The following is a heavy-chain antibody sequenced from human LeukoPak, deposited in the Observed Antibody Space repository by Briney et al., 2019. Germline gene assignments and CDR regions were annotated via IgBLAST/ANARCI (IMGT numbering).Heavy chain of an antibody. CDR2: INHSGST. D-gene: IGHD6-13*01. CDR1: GGSFSGYY. J-gene: IGHJ6*02. CDR3: ARLPIAAAGSPGMDV. Sequence: PSETLSLTCAVYGGSFSGYYWSWIRQPPGKGLEWIGEINHSGSTNYNPSLKSRVTISVDTSKNQFSLKLSSVTAADTAVYYCARLPIAAAGSPGMDVWGQGTTVTVSS. V-gene: IGHV4-34*01.